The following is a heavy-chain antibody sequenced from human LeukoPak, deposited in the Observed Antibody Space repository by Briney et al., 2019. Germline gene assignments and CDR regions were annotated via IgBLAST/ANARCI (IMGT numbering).Heavy chain of an antibody. CDR3: ARAARVSSPLDY. J-gene: IGHJ4*02. CDR1: GGSISSSSYY. Sequence: SETLSLTCTVSGGSISSSSYYWGWIRQPPGKGLEWTGSIYYSGSTYYNPSLKSRVTISVDTSKNQFSLKLSSVTAADTAVYYCARAARVSSPLDYWGRGTLVTVSS. CDR2: IYYSGST. D-gene: IGHD6-13*01. V-gene: IGHV4-39*07.